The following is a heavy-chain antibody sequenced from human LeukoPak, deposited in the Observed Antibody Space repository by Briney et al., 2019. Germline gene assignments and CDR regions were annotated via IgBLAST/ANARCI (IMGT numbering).Heavy chain of an antibody. CDR2: INAGNSNT. CDR1: GYTFTSYA. CDR3: AREDLRYLDY. V-gene: IGHV1-3*01. J-gene: IGHJ4*02. Sequence: ASVKVSCKASGYTFTSYAMHWVRQAPGQRLEWMGWINAGNSNTKYSQKFQGRVTMTRDTSTSTVYMELSSLRSEDTAVYYCAREDLRYLDYWGQGTLVTVSS. D-gene: IGHD3-3*01.